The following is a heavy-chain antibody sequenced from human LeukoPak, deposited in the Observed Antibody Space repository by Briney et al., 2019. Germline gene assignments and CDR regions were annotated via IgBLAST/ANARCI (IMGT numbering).Heavy chain of an antibody. CDR2: ISGSGGST. CDR1: GFTFSSYA. D-gene: IGHD5-12*01. Sequence: QTGGSLRLSCAASGFTFSSYATSWVRQAPGKGLEWVSAISGSGGSTYYADSVKGRFTISRDNSKNTLYLQMNSLRAEDTAVYYCAKTIRGVAMGYYWGQGTLVTVSS. J-gene: IGHJ4*02. V-gene: IGHV3-23*01. CDR3: AKTIRGVAMGYY.